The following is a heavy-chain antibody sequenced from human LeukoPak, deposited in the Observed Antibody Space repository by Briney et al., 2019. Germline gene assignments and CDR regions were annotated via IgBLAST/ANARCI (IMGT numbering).Heavy chain of an antibody. V-gene: IGHV3-15*01. CDR3: TTDKYESSWYSY. CDR2: IKSKTDGGTT. CDR1: GFNFSNAW. D-gene: IGHD6-13*01. Sequence: PGGSLRLSCAASGFNFSNAWMTWVRQAPGKGLEWVGRIKSKTDGGTTDYAAPVKGRFIISRDDSKNTLSVQVNSLKTEDTAVYYCTTDKYESSWYSYWGQGTLVTVSS. J-gene: IGHJ4*02.